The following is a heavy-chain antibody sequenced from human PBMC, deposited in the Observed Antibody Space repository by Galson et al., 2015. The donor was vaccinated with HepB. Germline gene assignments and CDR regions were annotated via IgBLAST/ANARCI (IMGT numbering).Heavy chain of an antibody. Sequence: SLRLSCAASGFKFSDYSMNWVRQAPGKGLEWVSFITSSSTFIYYADSIKGRFTISRNNAKNSVYLQMNSLRAEDTALYYCVRNWGPGGDYNNPRSNWFDPWGQGTLVTVSS. D-gene: IGHD4-11*01. CDR2: ITSSSTFI. CDR1: GFKFSDYS. CDR3: VRNWGPGGDYNNPRSNWFDP. J-gene: IGHJ5*02. V-gene: IGHV3-21*01.